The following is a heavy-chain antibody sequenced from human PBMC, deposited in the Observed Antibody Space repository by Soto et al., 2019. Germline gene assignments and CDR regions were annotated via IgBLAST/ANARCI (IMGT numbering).Heavy chain of an antibody. CDR1: GFTFSSYS. D-gene: IGHD3-10*01. J-gene: IGHJ4*02. CDR3: AKTVKSGPGSQYFDY. CDR2: FRSGGDDGTT. V-gene: IGHV3-23*01. Sequence: PGGSLRLSCAASGFTFSSYSMSWVRQAPGKGLEWVSGFRSGGDDGTTHYEDSVKGRFTISRDNSKNTLGLQMDSLRAEDTAIYYCAKTVKSGPGSQYFDYWGQGTLVTVSS.